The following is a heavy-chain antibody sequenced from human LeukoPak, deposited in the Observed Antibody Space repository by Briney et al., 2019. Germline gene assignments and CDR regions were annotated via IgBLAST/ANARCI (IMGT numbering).Heavy chain of an antibody. V-gene: IGHV3-11*01. D-gene: IGHD3-22*01. Sequence: GGSLRLSCAASGFTFSDYYMSWIRQAPGKGLEGGSYISSNGSTIYYADSVKGRFTISRDNAKNSLYLQMNSLRAEDTAVYYCARGSSYYDSSGYYFRLDAFDIRGQGTMVTVSS. CDR2: ISSNGSTI. CDR1: GFTFSDYY. J-gene: IGHJ3*02. CDR3: ARGSSYYDSSGYYFRLDAFDI.